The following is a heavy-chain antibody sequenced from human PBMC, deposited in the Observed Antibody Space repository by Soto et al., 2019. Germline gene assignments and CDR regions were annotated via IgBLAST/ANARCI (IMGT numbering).Heavy chain of an antibody. CDR3: AKDSSSTLPSSPFDY. D-gene: IGHD6-6*01. CDR2: ISSSSSYI. V-gene: IGHV3-21*01. J-gene: IGHJ4*02. Sequence: GGSLRLSCAASGFTFSSYSMNWVRQAPGKGLEWVSSISSSSSYIYYADSVKGRFTISRDNAKNSLYLQMNSLRAEDTAVYYCAKDSSSTLPSSPFDYWGQGTLVTVSS. CDR1: GFTFSSYS.